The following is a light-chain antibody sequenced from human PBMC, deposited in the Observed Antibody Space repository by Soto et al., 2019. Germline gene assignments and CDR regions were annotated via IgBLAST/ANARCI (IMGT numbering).Light chain of an antibody. CDR2: GNS. CDR1: SSNIGAGYD. CDR3: YSYDSSLGYV. Sequence: QSVLTQPPSVSGAPGQRVTISCTGSSSNIGAGYDVHWYQQLPGTAPKLLIYGNSNRPSGVPDRFSGSKSGTSASLAITGLQAEADSDYYCYSYDSSLGYVFGTGTKLTVL. J-gene: IGLJ1*01. V-gene: IGLV1-40*01.